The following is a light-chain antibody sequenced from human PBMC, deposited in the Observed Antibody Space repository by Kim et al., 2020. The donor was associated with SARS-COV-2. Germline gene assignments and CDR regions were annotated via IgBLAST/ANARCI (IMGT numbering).Light chain of an antibody. V-gene: IGLV9-49*01. Sequence: CTLSSGYSNYKVDWYQQRPGKGPRFVMRVGTGGIVGSKGDGIPDRFSVLGSGLNRYLAIKNIQEEDEGDYHCGADHGSGSNFVYVFGTGTKVTVL. J-gene: IGLJ1*01. CDR3: GADHGSGSNFVYV. CDR2: VGTGGIVG. CDR1: SGYSNYK.